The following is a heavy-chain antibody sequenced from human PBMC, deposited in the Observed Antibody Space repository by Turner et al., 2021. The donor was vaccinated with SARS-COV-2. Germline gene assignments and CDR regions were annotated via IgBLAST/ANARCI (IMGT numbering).Heavy chain of an antibody. CDR3: ARLMDTAMDYYGMDV. CDR2: IYYGGIT. V-gene: IGHV4-39*01. Sequence: QLQLQESGPGLVKPSETLSLTCTVSGCTISSSSYYWGWIRQPPGKGLGWIGSIYYGGITYYTPSLKSRVTISVDTSKNQFSLKLSSVTAADTAVYYCARLMDTAMDYYGMDVWGQGTTVTVSS. D-gene: IGHD5-18*01. CDR1: GCTISSSSYY. J-gene: IGHJ6*02.